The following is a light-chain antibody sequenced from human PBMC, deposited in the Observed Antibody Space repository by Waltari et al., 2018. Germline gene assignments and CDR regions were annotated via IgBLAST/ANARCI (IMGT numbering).Light chain of an antibody. CDR1: PSVSRA. CDR3: QHYLRLPVT. CDR2: GAS. V-gene: IGKV3-20*01. J-gene: IGKJ1*01. Sequence: VLTQSPGTVSLSLGEGGAVSCRASPSVSRALAWYQQKPDQGPGLLIYGASTRATGRPDRFSGRGSGTDVRRNISRLEPEGCAVYYGQHYLRLPVTFGQGT.